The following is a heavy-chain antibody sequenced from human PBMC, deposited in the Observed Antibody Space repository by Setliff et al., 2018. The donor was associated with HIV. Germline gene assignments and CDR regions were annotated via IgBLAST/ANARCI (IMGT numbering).Heavy chain of an antibody. CDR1: GYSIGSGYY. J-gene: IGHJ4*02. V-gene: IGHV4-38-2*01. D-gene: IGHD5-18*01. CDR2: VYHSGST. CDR3: ARLAPAMVYELDY. Sequence: SQTLSLTCVVSGYSIGSGYYWGWIRQTPGEGLEWIGSVYHSGSTYYNPSLKSRITISIDTSKNHFSLRLTSVTAADTAVYYCARLAPAMVYELDYWGPGMLVTVSS.